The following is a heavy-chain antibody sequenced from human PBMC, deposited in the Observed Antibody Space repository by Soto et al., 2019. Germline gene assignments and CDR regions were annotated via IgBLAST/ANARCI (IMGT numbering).Heavy chain of an antibody. V-gene: IGHV3-9*01. CDR2: ISWNSGTR. J-gene: IGHJ4*02. CDR1: GFTFA. CDR3: AKELGGYSYGYELDH. Sequence: EVQLVDSGGGLVQPGRSLRLPCAASGFTFAMHWVRQAPGKGLEWVSSISWNSGTRGYADSVKGRFTISRDNAKNSLYLQMDSLRTEDTAFYYCAKELGGYSYGYELDHWGQGTLVAVSS. D-gene: IGHD5-18*01.